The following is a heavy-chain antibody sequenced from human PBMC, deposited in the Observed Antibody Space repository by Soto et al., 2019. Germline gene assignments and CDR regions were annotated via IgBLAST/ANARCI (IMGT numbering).Heavy chain of an antibody. CDR2: ISGPGVT. J-gene: IGHJ5*02. V-gene: IGHV3-53*01. CDR1: GFSVTNTY. Sequence: LRLSCAASGFSVTNTYMHWVRQAPGKGLEWVSVISGPGVTYYADSVKGRIALSRDTSQNTMYLHMRNLRADDTAVYYCARTRLQYRELVSWGQGTLVTVSS. D-gene: IGHD4-4*01. CDR3: ARTRLQYRELVS.